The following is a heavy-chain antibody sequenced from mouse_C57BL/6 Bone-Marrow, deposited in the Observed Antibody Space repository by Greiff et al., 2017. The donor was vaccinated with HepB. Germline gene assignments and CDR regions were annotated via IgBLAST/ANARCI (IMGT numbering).Heavy chain of an antibody. J-gene: IGHJ4*01. V-gene: IGHV2-5*01. CDR1: GFSLTSYG. Sequence: VKLMESGPGLVQPSQSLSITCTVSGFSLTSYGVHWVRQSPGKGLEWLGVIWRGGSTDYNAAFMSRLSITKDNSKSHVFFKMNSLKADDTAMYCCAKKKEDAMDYWGQGTSVTVSS. CDR3: AKKKEDAMDY. CDR2: IWRGGST.